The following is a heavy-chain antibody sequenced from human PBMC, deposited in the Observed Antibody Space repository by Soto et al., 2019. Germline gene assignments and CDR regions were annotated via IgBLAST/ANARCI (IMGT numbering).Heavy chain of an antibody. D-gene: IGHD2-2*01. CDR3: AKDCSSTSCYELGYYYYYGMDV. CDR2: ISGSGGST. CDR1: GFTFSSYA. V-gene: IGHV3-23*01. J-gene: IGHJ6*02. Sequence: GGSLRLSCAASGFTFSSYAMSWVRQAPGKGLEWVSAISGSGGSTYYADSVKGRFTISRDNSKNTLYLQMNSLRAEDTAVYYCAKDCSSTSCYELGYYYYYGMDVWGQGTTVTVSS.